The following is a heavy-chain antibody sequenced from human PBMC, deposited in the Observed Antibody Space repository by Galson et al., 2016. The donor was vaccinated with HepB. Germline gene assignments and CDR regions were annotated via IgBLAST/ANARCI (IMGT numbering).Heavy chain of an antibody. Sequence: SETLSLTCAVSGASISPANWWSWVRQPPGKGLEWIGEIYHSGSTNYSPSLQSRVTISVDKSQNQHSLTLGSVTAADTAVYYCARGGLIWYQNCFDLWGQGTLVTVSS. CDR3: ARGGLIWYQNCFDL. CDR1: GASISPANW. D-gene: IGHD2-8*01. J-gene: IGHJ4*02. CDR2: IYHSGST. V-gene: IGHV4-4*02.